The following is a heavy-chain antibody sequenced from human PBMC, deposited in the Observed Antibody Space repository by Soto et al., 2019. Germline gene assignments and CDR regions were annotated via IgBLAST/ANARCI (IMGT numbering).Heavy chain of an antibody. J-gene: IGHJ4*02. V-gene: IGHV3-23*01. CDR1: GFTFSSYA. CDR2: ISGSGDDT. Sequence: EVQLLESGGGLVQPGGSLRLSCAASGFTFSSYAMNWVRQAPGKGLEWVSIISGSGDDTYYAGSVKGRFTISRDNSKGTLYLQMNSLRAEDTAVFYCAKRFCSGATCYRTIDYWGQGTLVTVSS. D-gene: IGHD2-15*01. CDR3: AKRFCSGATCYRTIDY.